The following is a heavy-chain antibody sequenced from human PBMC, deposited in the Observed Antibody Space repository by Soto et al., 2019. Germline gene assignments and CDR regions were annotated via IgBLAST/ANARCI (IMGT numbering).Heavy chain of an antibody. J-gene: IGHJ4*02. V-gene: IGHV4-39*01. CDR3: AIDSSGWNYYFNY. CDR1: GGSISSSSYY. Sequence: SETLSLTCTVSGGSISSSSYYWGWIRQPPGKGLEWIGSIYYSGSTYYNPPLKSRVTIFVDTSKNQFSLKLSSVTAADTAVYYCAIDSSGWNYYFNYWGQGTLVTVSS. CDR2: IYYSGST. D-gene: IGHD6-19*01.